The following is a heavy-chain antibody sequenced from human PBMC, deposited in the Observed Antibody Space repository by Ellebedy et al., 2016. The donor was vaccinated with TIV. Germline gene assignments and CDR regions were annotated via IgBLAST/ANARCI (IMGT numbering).Heavy chain of an antibody. V-gene: IGHV5-10-1*01. Sequence: GESLKISXKGSGYSFTSYWISWVRQMPGEGLEWMGRIDPSDSYTNYSPSFQGHVTISADKSISTAYLQWSSLKASDTAMYYCARHLVGATGTSAFDIWGQGTMVTVSS. D-gene: IGHD1-26*01. CDR2: IDPSDSYT. J-gene: IGHJ3*02. CDR1: GYSFTSYW. CDR3: ARHLVGATGTSAFDI.